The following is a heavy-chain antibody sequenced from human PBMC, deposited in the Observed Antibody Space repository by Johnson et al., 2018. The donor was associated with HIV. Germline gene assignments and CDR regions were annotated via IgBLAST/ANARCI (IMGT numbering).Heavy chain of an antibody. Sequence: QVQLVESGGGVVQPGRSLRLSCAASGFPVSSYAMHWVRQAPGKGLEWVAVISYDGTNKYYADPVQGRFTISRDNSKNTLYLQMNSLRAGDTAVYYCLGIWGQGTMVTVSS. CDR2: ISYDGTNK. CDR3: LGI. J-gene: IGHJ3*02. V-gene: IGHV3-30-3*01. CDR1: GFPVSSYA.